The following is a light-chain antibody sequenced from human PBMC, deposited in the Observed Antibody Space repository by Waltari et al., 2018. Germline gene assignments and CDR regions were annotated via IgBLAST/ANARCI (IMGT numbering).Light chain of an antibody. V-gene: IGLV2-14*03. J-gene: IGLJ2*01. CDR3: NSFTSSNTVI. Sequence: QSALTQPASVSGSPGQSFTISCTGTSSDIGRYNYVSWFQQHPGKAPKLMIYDVRNRPSGVSNRFSGSKSDYTASLTISGLQAEDEAVYFCNSFTSSNTVIFGGGTKLTV. CDR2: DVR. CDR1: SSDIGRYNY.